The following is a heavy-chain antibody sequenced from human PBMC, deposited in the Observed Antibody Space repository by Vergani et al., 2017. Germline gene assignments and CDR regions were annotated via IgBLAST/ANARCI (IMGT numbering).Heavy chain of an antibody. Sequence: QVQLVQSGAEVKKPGSSVKVSCKASGGTFSSYAISWVRQAPGQGLEWMGGIIPIFGTANYAQKFQGRVTITADESTSTAYMELSSLRSEDTAVYYCARDTAYCGGDCYSEGWFDPWGQGILVTVSS. D-gene: IGHD2-21*01. CDR2: IIPIFGTA. V-gene: IGHV1-69*01. CDR3: ARDTAYCGGDCYSEGWFDP. J-gene: IGHJ5*02. CDR1: GGTFSSYA.